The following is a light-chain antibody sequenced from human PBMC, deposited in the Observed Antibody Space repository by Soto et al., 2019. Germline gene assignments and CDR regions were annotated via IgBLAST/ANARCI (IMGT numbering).Light chain of an antibody. CDR3: QQLFDSPIT. J-gene: IGKJ5*01. Sequence: DIQLTQSPSFLSPSIGESGTIGCRASQVISTSLAWYQVKPGKAPKLLIYAASTLESGVPSRFSATVSGTELSLTITSLQPEDFATYYCQQLFDSPITFGQGTRLEIK. CDR2: AAS. CDR1: QVISTS. V-gene: IGKV1-9*01.